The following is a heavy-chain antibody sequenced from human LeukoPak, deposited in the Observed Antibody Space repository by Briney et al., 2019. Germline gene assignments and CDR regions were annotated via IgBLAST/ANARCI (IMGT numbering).Heavy chain of an antibody. CDR1: GFTFSSYG. CDR3: AKVNQGLDY. V-gene: IGHV3-30*18. Sequence: GGSLRLSCAASGFTFSSYGMHWVRQAPGKGLEWGAVISYDGSNKYYADSVKGRFTISRDNSKNTLYLQMNSLRAEDTAVYYCAKVNQGLDYWGQGTLVTVSS. J-gene: IGHJ4*02. CDR2: ISYDGSNK.